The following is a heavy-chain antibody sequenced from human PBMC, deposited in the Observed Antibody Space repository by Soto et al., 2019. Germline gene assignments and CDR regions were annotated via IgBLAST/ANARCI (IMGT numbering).Heavy chain of an antibody. Sequence: EVQLLESGGGLVQPGGSLRLSCAASGFTFSSYAMSWVRQAPGKGLEWVSAISGSGGSTYYADSVRGWFTISRDNSENTLYLHMNGRRAEDTAVYYCAKDRGITLVRGNYGMDVWGQGTTVTVSS. J-gene: IGHJ6*02. CDR3: AKDRGITLVRGNYGMDV. CDR1: GFTFSSYA. D-gene: IGHD3-10*01. CDR2: ISGSGGST. V-gene: IGHV3-23*01.